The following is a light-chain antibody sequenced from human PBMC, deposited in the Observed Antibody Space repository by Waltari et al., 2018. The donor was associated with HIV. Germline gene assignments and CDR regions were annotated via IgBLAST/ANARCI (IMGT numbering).Light chain of an antibody. CDR2: SDA. CDR1: KLGNKY. Sequence: YDLTQPPSVSVSPGQTATITFPGDKLGNKYVSWYRQRPGQSPVLVIYSDAKRPSGTPERFSGSNSGSTATLTISGTQAMDEGDYYWQAWDTTTPVFGTGTSVTVL. CDR3: QAWDTTTPV. V-gene: IGLV3-1*01. J-gene: IGLJ1*01.